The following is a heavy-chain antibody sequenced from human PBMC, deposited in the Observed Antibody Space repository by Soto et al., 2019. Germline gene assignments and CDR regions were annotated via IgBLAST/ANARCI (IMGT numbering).Heavy chain of an antibody. CDR1: GYSFTSYW. D-gene: IGHD3-10*01. V-gene: IGHV5-51*01. CDR3: ARQHDSGSYYPFDY. J-gene: IGHJ4*02. Sequence: GESLKISCKGSGYSFTSYWIAWVRQVPGKGLEWMGVIYAGDSDIRYSPSFQGQVTISVDKSISTAYLQWSSLKASDTAMYYCARQHDSGSYYPFDYWGQGTLVTVSS. CDR2: IYAGDSDI.